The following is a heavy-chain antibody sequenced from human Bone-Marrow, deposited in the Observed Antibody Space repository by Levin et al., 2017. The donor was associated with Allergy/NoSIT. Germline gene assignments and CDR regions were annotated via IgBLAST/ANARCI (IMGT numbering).Heavy chain of an antibody. CDR3: ARVLQYYYYYMDV. CDR2: IYTSGNT. Sequence: SQTLSLTCTVSGVSITSGNYYWSWIRQPAGKGLEWIGHIYTSGNTNYNPSLKSRVTISVETSKNQFSLKLRSVTAADTAVYYCARVLQYYYYYMDVWGKGTTVTVSS. CDR1: GVSITSGNYY. V-gene: IGHV4-61*09. J-gene: IGHJ6*03. D-gene: IGHD5-24*01.